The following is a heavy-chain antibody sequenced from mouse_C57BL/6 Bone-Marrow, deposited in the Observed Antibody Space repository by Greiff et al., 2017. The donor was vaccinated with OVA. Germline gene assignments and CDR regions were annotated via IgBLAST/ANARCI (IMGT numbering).Heavy chain of an antibody. V-gene: IGHV1-76*01. CDR3: ARYPTSFYGNFWYFDV. Sequence: VKLMESGAELVRPGASVKLSCKASGYTFTDYYINWVKQRPGQGLEWIARIYPGSGNTYYNEKFKGKATLTAEKSSSTAYMQLSSLTSEDSAVYFCARYPTSFYGNFWYFDVWGTGTTVTVSS. CDR2: IYPGSGNT. CDR1: GYTFTDYY. D-gene: IGHD2-10*01. J-gene: IGHJ1*03.